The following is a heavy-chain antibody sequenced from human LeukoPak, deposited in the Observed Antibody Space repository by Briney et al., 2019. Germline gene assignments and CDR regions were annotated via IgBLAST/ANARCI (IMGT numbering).Heavy chain of an antibody. Sequence: ASVKVSCKASGYTFTSYYMHWVRQAPGQGLEWMGRINPNSGGTNYAQKFQGRVTMTRDTSISTAYMELSRLRSDDTAVYYCARKMVRGVSGFDYWGQGTLVTVSS. J-gene: IGHJ4*02. CDR1: GYTFTSYY. CDR3: ARKMVRGVSGFDY. D-gene: IGHD3-10*01. CDR2: INPNSGGT. V-gene: IGHV1-2*06.